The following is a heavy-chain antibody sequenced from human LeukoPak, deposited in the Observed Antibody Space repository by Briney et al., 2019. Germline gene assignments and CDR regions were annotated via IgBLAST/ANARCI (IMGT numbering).Heavy chain of an antibody. J-gene: IGHJ4*02. CDR1: GGSISGTTYY. CDR3: ARRHHISMIIVLPPFDF. V-gene: IGHV4-39*01. D-gene: IGHD3-22*01. Sequence: PSETLSLTCSVSGGSISGTTYYWDWIRQPPGKGLEWIGSISYIGTTFYNPSLQSRVTISVDTSKKQFSLKLSSVTAADTAVYYCARRHHISMIIVLPPFDFWGLGTLVTVSS. CDR2: ISYIGTT.